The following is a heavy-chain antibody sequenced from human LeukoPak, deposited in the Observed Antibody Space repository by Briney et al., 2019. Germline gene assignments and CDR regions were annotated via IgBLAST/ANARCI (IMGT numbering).Heavy chain of an antibody. CDR2: IYTSGST. J-gene: IGHJ4*02. CDR3: ARHGKISVAAVDY. D-gene: IGHD6-19*01. Sequence: SETLSLTCTVSGGSISSGSYYWSWIRQPAGKGLEWIGRIYTSGSTNYNPSLKSRVTISVDASKNQFSLKLSSVTAADTAVYCARHGKISVAAVDYWGQGTLVTVSS. CDR1: GGSISSGSYY. V-gene: IGHV4-61*02.